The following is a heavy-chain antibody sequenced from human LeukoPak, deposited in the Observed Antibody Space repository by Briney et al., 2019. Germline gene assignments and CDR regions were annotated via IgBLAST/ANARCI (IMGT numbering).Heavy chain of an antibody. CDR3: ARYRGLGYCSGGSCLHDAFDI. CDR1: GFTFSDYF. V-gene: IGHV3-11*04. CDR2: ISSSGSTI. Sequence: GGSLRLSCAASGFTFSDYFMTWIRQAPGKGLEWVSYISSSGSTIYYADSVKGRFTVSRDNAKNSLYVQMNSLRAEDTAVYYCARYRGLGYCSGGSCLHDAFDIWGQRTMVTVSS. D-gene: IGHD2-15*01. J-gene: IGHJ3*02.